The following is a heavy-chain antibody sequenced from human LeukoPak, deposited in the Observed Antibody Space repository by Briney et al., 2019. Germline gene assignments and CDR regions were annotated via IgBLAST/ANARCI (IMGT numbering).Heavy chain of an antibody. Sequence: PGGSLRLSCAASGFTFSSYAMSWVRQAPGKGLEWVSVISGSGNSTYYADSVKGRFTISRDNSKNTLYLQMYSLRAEDTAVYQCTTESGGDWGYFDFWGQGTPVTVSS. D-gene: IGHD2-21*01. V-gene: IGHV3-23*01. CDR2: ISGSGNST. CDR1: GFTFSSYA. J-gene: IGHJ4*02. CDR3: TTESGGDWGYFDF.